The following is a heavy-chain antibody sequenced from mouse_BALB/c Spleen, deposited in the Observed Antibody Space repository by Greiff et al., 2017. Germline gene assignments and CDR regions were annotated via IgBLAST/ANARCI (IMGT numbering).Heavy chain of an antibody. CDR1: GYTFTNYW. CDR3: ARCGNYVYFDY. D-gene: IGHD2-1*01. CDR2: IYPGGGYT. Sequence: VQLQQSGAELVRPGTSVKISCKASGYTFTNYWLGWVKQRPGHGLEWIGDIYPGGGYTNYNEKFKGKATLTADTSSSTAYMQLSSLTSEDSAVYFCARCGNYVYFDYWGQGTTLTVSS. J-gene: IGHJ2*01. V-gene: IGHV1-63*02.